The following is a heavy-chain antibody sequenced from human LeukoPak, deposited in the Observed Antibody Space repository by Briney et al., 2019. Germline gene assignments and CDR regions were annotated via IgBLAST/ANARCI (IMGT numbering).Heavy chain of an antibody. J-gene: IGHJ4*02. D-gene: IGHD3-16*01. V-gene: IGHV3-15*01. CDR3: TTSLYSGYDWGSDY. Sequence: PGGSLRLSCAASGFTVSSNYMSWVRQAPGKGLEWVGRIKTKPAGGTTDSAAPVKGRFTISRDDSKNTFYLQMNSLKTEDTAVYYCTTSLYSGYDWGSDYWGQGTLVTVSS. CDR1: GFTVSSNY. CDR2: IKTKPAGGTT.